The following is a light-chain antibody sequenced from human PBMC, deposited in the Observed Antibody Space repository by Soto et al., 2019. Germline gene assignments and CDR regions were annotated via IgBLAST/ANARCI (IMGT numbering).Light chain of an antibody. J-gene: IGKJ1*01. CDR1: QYISSW. CDR2: KAS. V-gene: IGKV1-5*03. CDR3: QQSNSQRT. Sequence: DIQMTQSPSTLSASIGDRVTITCRASQYISSWLAWYQQKPGKAPKLLIYKASSLESGVPSRFRGSGAGTEFDLTIRSLQPDDFATHCCQQSNSQRTVGQGPKFEIK.